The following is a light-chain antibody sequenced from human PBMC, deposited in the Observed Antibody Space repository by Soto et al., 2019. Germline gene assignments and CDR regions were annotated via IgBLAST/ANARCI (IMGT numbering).Light chain of an antibody. Sequence: EIVMTQSPASLCVSPGGGATLSCRASQSVSSKLAWYQQKPGQAPRLLIYGASTRATGIPARFSGSGSGTEFTLIISSLQSEDSAVYYCQQYNSWLWTFGQGTRWIS. CDR2: GAS. V-gene: IGKV3-15*01. J-gene: IGKJ1*01. CDR1: QSVSSK. CDR3: QQYNSWLWT.